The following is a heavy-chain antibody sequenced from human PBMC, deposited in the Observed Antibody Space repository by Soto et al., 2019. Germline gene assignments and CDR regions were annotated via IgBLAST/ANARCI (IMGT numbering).Heavy chain of an antibody. V-gene: IGHV5-10-1*01. Sequence: PGESLKISCKGSGYSFTSYWISWVRQMPGKGLEWMGRIDPSDSYTNYSPSFQGHVTISADKSISTAYLQWSSLKASDTAMYYCARHGTTGTFSIYYYYGMDVWGQGTTVTVSS. CDR2: IDPSDSYT. CDR1: GYSFTSYW. J-gene: IGHJ6*02. CDR3: ARHGTTGTFSIYYYYGMDV. D-gene: IGHD1-1*01.